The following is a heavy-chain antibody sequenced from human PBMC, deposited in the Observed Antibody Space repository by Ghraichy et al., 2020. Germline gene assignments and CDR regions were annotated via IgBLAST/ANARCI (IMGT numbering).Heavy chain of an antibody. J-gene: IGHJ2*01. Sequence: SETLSLTCSVSGGSLNKYYWSWIRQPPGKGLEWIGYIYYSRSTNYNPSLKSRVIISLDTSKIKFSLRLSSVTAADTAMYYCARHPEHGLGGPWFFDLWGRDTLVTVSS. CDR2: IYYSRST. V-gene: IGHV4-59*08. D-gene: IGHD1/OR15-1a*01. CDR1: GGSLNKYY. CDR3: ARHPEHGLGGPWFFDL.